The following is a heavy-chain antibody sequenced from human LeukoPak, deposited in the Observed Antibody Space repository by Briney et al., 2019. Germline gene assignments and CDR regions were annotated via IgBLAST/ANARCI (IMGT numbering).Heavy chain of an antibody. Sequence: PGGSLRLSCAASGFTFSSYWMHWVRQAPGKGLVWVSRINSDGSSTSYADSVKGRFTITRDNAKNTLFLQMNSLSAEDTAVYYCAKEAEYSYAKTWGQGTLVTVSS. CDR2: INSDGSST. CDR1: GFTFSSYW. J-gene: IGHJ5*02. V-gene: IGHV3-74*01. CDR3: AKEAEYSYAKT. D-gene: IGHD5-18*01.